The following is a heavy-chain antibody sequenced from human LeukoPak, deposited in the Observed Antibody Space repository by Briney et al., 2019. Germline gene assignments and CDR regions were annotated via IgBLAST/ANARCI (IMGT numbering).Heavy chain of an antibody. D-gene: IGHD1-14*01. CDR2: IYWDDDK. V-gene: IGHV2-5*02. CDR1: GFSLSTSGVG. J-gene: IGHJ6*03. Sequence: SGPTLVNPTQTLTLTCTFSGFSLSTSGVGVGWIRQPPGKALEWLALIYWDDDKRYSPSLKSRLTITKDTSKNQVVLTMTNMDPVDTATYYCAHDTSSPPDYYYYYMDVWGKGTTVTVSS. CDR3: AHDTSSPPDYYYYYMDV.